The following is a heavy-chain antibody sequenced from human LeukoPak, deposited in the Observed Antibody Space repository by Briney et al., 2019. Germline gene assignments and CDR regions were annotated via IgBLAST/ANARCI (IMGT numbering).Heavy chain of an antibody. CDR2: ISSSSSYT. CDR1: GFTFSDYY. D-gene: IGHD2-2*01. CDR3: ARSLVVPAALDY. Sequence: GGSLRLSCAAPGFTFSDYYMSWIRQAPGKGLEWVSYISSSSSYTNYADSVKGRFTISRDNAKNSLYLQMNSLRAEDTAVYYCARSLVVPAALDYWGQGTLVTVSS. V-gene: IGHV3-11*06. J-gene: IGHJ4*02.